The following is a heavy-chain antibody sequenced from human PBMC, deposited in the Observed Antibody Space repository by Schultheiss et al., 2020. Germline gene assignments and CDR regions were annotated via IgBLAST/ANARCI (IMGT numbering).Heavy chain of an antibody. CDR2: ISPYNGFT. J-gene: IGHJ4*02. V-gene: IGHV1-18*01. CDR1: GYSFTDYG. CDR3: ARDRVSAVGFPDY. Sequence: ASVKVSCKASGYSFTDYGILWVRQAPGQGLEWVGWISPYNGFTNYAKRFLGRVTMTADTSTDTAFLELKSLMSADTAVYFCARDRVSAVGFPDYWGQGTPVTVSS. D-gene: IGHD1-26*01.